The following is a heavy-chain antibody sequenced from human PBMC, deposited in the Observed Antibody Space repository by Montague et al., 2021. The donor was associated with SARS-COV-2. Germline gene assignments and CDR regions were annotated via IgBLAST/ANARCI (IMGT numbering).Heavy chain of an antibody. CDR2: IYYSGST. J-gene: IGHJ2*01. Sequence: TLSLTCTVSGGSISSGGYYWSWIRQHPGKGLEWIGYIYYSGSTYYNPSLKSRVTISVDTSKNQVSLKMSSVTAADTAVYYCARSAEPTILLSITSLNWYCGLWGRGTLVTVSS. D-gene: IGHD3-10*01. CDR1: GGSISSGGYY. CDR3: ARSAEPTILLSITSLNWYCGL. V-gene: IGHV4-31*03.